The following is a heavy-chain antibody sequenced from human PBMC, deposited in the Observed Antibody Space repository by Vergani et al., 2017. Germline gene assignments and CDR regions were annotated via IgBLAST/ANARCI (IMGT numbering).Heavy chain of an antibody. D-gene: IGHD3-16*01. V-gene: IGHV4-39*01. Sequence: QLQLHKSGPGLVKPSETLSLTCTLSGGSISSSSHFWGWLRQTPVKGLVWIGSIYYTGSAYYNPSLKSRVSISVDASKNQFSLKLSSVTAADSAVYYCARHDSGHYDASYYGLDVWGQGTTVTVSS. CDR3: ARHDSGHYDASYYGLDV. CDR1: GGSISSSSHF. J-gene: IGHJ6*02. CDR2: IYYTGSA.